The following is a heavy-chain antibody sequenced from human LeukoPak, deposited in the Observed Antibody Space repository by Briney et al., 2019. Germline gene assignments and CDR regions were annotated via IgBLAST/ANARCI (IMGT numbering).Heavy chain of an antibody. V-gene: IGHV3-66*01. D-gene: IGHD3-16*01. CDR2: IYSGGST. Sequence: GGSLRLSCAASGFTVSSNYMSWVRQAPGKGLEWVSVIYSGGSTYYADSVKGRFTISRDNPKNTLYLQMNSLRAEDTAVYYCARTDVMITFGGVPAFDIWGQGTMVTVSS. CDR3: ARTDVMITFGGVPAFDI. J-gene: IGHJ3*02. CDR1: GFTVSSNY.